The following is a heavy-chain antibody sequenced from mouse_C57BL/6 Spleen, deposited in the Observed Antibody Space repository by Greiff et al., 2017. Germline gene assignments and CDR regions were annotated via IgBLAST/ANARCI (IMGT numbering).Heavy chain of an antibody. V-gene: IGHV1-64*01. CDR1: GYTFTSYW. D-gene: IGHD2-5*01. J-gene: IGHJ4*01. CDR3: ARGRYSNSARDY. CDR2: IHSNSGST. Sequence: QVLLQPPGAELVKPGASVKLSCTASGYTFTSYWMHWVKQRPGQRLEWIGMIHSNSGSTNYNEKFKTKCTLTVDKTSSTAYMQLRSLTSEDSAVYYCARGRYSNSARDYWGQGTSVTVSS.